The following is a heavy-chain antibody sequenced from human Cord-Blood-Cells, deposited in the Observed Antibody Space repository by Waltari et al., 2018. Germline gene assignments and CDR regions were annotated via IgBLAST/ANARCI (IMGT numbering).Heavy chain of an antibody. J-gene: IGHJ6*02. V-gene: IGHV1-69*12. Sequence: QVQLVQSGAEVKKPGSSVKVSCKASGGTFSSYAISWVRQAPGQGLELMGGISPILGTANYAQKFQGRVTITADESTSTAYMELSSLRSEDTAVYYCARVKEVRGSYYGYYYYGMDVWGQGTTVTVSS. CDR1: GGTFSSYA. D-gene: IGHD1-26*01. CDR3: ARVKEVRGSYYGYYYYGMDV. CDR2: ISPILGTA.